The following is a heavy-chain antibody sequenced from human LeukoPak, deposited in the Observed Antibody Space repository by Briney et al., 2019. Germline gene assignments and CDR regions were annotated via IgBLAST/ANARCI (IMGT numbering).Heavy chain of an antibody. V-gene: IGHV4-59*12. CDR3: ARGRYCSSTSCRKKNFYYYMDV. J-gene: IGHJ6*03. Sequence: SETLSLTCTVSGGSISSYYWSWIRQPPGKGLEWTGYIYYSGSTNYNPSLKSRVTISVDTAKNQFSLKLSSVTAADTAVYYCARGRYCSSTSCRKKNFYYYMDVWGKGTTVTVSS. CDR1: GGSISSYY. D-gene: IGHD2-2*01. CDR2: IYYSGST.